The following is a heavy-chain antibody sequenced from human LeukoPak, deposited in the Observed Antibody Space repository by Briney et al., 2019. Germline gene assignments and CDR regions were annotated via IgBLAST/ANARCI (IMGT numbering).Heavy chain of an antibody. CDR2: IYTSGST. CDR1: GGSISGGSYY. CDR3: ARGAPVSNVFDY. Sequence: SETLSLTCTVSGGSISGGSYYWSWIRQPAGKGLEWIGRIYTSGSTNYNPSLKSRVTISVDTSKNQFSLKLSSVTAADTAVYYCARGAPVSNVFDYWGQGTLVTVSS. D-gene: IGHD2-2*01. V-gene: IGHV4-61*02. J-gene: IGHJ4*02.